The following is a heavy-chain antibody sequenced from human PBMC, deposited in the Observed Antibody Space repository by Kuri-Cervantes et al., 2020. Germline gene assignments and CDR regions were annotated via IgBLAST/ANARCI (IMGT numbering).Heavy chain of an antibody. J-gene: IGHJ4*02. D-gene: IGHD6-19*01. V-gene: IGHV3-48*02. CDR1: GFTFSSYS. CDR2: ISSSSTI. Sequence: GESLKISCAASGFTFSSYSMNWVRQAPGKGLEWVSYISSSSTIYYADSVKGRFTISRDNAKNSLYLQMNSLRDEDTAVYYCARATAVAGRRPYDYWGQGTLVTVSS. CDR3: ARATAVAGRRPYDY.